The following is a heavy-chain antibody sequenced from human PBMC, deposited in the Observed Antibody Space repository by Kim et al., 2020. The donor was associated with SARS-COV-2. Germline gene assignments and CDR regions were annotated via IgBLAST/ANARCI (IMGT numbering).Heavy chain of an antibody. D-gene: IGHD6-13*01. CDR3: AREQQLVDY. Sequence: GGTNYAQTFQGRVTMTRDTSISTAYMELSRLRSDDTAVYYCAREQQLVDYWGQGTLVTVSS. CDR2: GGT. J-gene: IGHJ4*02. V-gene: IGHV1-2*02.